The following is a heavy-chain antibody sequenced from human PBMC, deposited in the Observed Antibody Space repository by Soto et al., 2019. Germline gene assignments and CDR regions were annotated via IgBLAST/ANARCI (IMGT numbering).Heavy chain of an antibody. CDR2: INAGNWNT. V-gene: IGHV1-3*01. Sequence: ALVKVSCKASGYTFSNFAMHWVRQAPGQRLEWMGWINAGNWNTKESQKFQGRDTMTSGTSASAANMDLSSLRSEDTAVSYCARAAGSFEFRGQGTMITVSS. CDR1: GYTFSNFA. CDR3: ARAAGSFEF. J-gene: IGHJ4*02. D-gene: IGHD3-10*01.